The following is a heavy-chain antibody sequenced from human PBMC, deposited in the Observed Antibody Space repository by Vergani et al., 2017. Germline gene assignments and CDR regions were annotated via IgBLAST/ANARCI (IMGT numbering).Heavy chain of an antibody. CDR3: TTESIAAPYYYYYMDV. D-gene: IGHD6-6*01. J-gene: IGHJ6*03. Sequence: EVQLLESGGGLVQPGGSLRLSCAASGFTFSSYAMSWVRQAPGKGLEWVGRIKSKTDGGTTDYAATVKGRFTISRDESKNTLYLQMNSLKTEDTAVYYYTTESIAAPYYYYYMDVWGKGTTVTVSS. V-gene: IGHV3-15*01. CDR2: IKSKTDGGTT. CDR1: GFTFSSYA.